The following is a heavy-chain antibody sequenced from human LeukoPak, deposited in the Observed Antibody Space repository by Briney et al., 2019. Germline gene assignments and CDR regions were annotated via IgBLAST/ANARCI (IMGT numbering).Heavy chain of an antibody. CDR1: GFTFSSYS. V-gene: IGHV3-48*01. J-gene: IGHJ4*02. D-gene: IGHD3-10*01. Sequence: PGGSLRLSCAASGFTFSSYSMNWVRQAPGKGLEWVSYISSSSSTIYYADSVKGRFTFSRDNAKNSLYLQMNSLRAEDTAVYYCARALEYYYGLGSGYWGQGTLVTVSS. CDR3: ARALEYYYGLGSGY. CDR2: ISSSSSTI.